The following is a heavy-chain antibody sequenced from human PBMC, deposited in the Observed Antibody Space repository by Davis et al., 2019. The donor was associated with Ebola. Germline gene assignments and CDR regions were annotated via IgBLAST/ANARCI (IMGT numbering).Heavy chain of an antibody. CDR2: IWYDGNNN. Sequence: GESLKISCAASGFTFSSFGMHWVRQAPGKGLEWVAVIWYDGNNNYYADSVKGRFTISRDNSKSTLYLQMNSLRAEDTAVYYCARDRTYYDFWSGYYTLDSWGQGTLVTVSS. CDR3: ARDRTYYDFWSGYYTLDS. D-gene: IGHD3-3*01. CDR1: GFTFSSFG. J-gene: IGHJ4*02. V-gene: IGHV3-33*08.